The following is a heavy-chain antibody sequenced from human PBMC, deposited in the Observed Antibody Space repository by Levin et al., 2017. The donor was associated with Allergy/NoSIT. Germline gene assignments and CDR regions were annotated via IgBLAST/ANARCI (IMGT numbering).Heavy chain of an antibody. CDR3: AREKVVGFKSAFDI. CDR1: GFSLSSYW. D-gene: IGHD1-26*01. Sequence: GGSLRLSCAASGFSLSSYWMSWVRQVPGKGLEWLANMKPDGSPNHFLDSVKGRLTISRDNAESSLYLQMSGLRAEDTAIYYCAREKVVGFKSAFDIWGQGTVVTVSS. J-gene: IGHJ3*02. V-gene: IGHV3-7*01. CDR2: MKPDGSPN.